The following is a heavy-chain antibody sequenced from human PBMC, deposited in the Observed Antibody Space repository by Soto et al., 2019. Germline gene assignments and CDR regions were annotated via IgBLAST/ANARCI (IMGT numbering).Heavy chain of an antibody. V-gene: IGHV3-9*01. CDR2: IRWNSGSI. D-gene: IGHD3-16*02. Sequence: EVQLVESGGGLVQPGRSLRLSCAASGFTFDDYAMHWVRQAPGKGLEWVSGIRWNSGSIGYADSVKGRFTIPRDNAKNSLYLQKNSLRAEDKALYYCAKDIRITFGGVIVTPSDFDIWGQGTMVTVSS. CDR1: GFTFDDYA. J-gene: IGHJ3*02. CDR3: AKDIRITFGGVIVTPSDFDI.